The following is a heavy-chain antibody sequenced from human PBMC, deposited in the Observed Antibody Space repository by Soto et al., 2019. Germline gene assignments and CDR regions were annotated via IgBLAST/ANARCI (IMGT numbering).Heavy chain of an antibody. CDR2: IYSGGST. CDR1: GFTVSSNY. CDR3: ARDFRPAYCGGDCYNPHYFDY. J-gene: IGHJ4*02. D-gene: IGHD2-21*02. V-gene: IGHV3-53*01. Sequence: GGSLRLSCAASGFTVSSNYMSWVRQAPGKGLEWVSVIYSGGSTYYADSVKGRFTISRDNSKNTLYLQMNSLRAEDTAVYYCARDFRPAYCGGDCYNPHYFDYWGQGTLVTVSS.